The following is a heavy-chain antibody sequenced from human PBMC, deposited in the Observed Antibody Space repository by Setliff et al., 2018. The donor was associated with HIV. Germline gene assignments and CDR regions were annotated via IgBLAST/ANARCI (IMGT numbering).Heavy chain of an antibody. Sequence: GGSLRLSCAASGLTFSSYAMSWVRQAPGKGLEWVSGIKGSGDTTYYADSVKGRFSISRDNSKNTLYLQMNNLRAEDTAVYYCSISTRPYWGQGTLVTVSS. CDR3: SISTRPY. J-gene: IGHJ4*02. D-gene: IGHD6-6*01. CDR2: IKGSGDTT. CDR1: GLTFSSYA. V-gene: IGHV3-23*01.